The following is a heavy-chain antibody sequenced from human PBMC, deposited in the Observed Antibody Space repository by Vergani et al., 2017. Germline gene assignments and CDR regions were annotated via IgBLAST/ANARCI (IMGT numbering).Heavy chain of an antibody. J-gene: IGHJ4*02. Sequence: EVQLLESGGGLVQTGGSLRLSCAASGFTFSSYAMSWVRQAPGKGLEWVSAISGSGGSTYYADSVKGRFTISRDNSKNTLYLQMNSLRAEDTAVYYCAKVGGWQWLPPGDYWGQGTLVTVSS. CDR1: GFTFSSYA. V-gene: IGHV3-23*01. CDR2: ISGSGGST. CDR3: AKVGGWQWLPPGDY. D-gene: IGHD6-19*01.